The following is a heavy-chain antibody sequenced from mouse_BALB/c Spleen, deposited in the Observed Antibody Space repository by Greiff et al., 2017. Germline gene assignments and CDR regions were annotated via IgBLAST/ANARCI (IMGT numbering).Heavy chain of an antibody. D-gene: IGHD1-1*01. J-gene: IGHJ3*01. Sequence: EVKLQESGAELVKPGASVKLSCTASGFNIKDTYMHWVKQRPEQGLEWIGRIDPANGNTKYDPKFQGKATITADTSSNTAYLQLSSLTSEDTAVYYCAGFYYGTWFAYWGQGTLVTVSA. CDR3: AGFYYGTWFAY. CDR1: GFNIKDTY. CDR2: IDPANGNT. V-gene: IGHV14-3*02.